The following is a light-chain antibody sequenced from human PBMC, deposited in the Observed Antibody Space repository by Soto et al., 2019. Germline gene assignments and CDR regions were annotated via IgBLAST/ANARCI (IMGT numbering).Light chain of an antibody. CDR1: SSDIGRYNF. J-gene: IGLJ2*01. V-gene: IGLV2-8*01. Sequence: QSAQTQPASVSGSPGQSITISCTGTSSDIGRYNFVSWYRQHPGEAPQLLIYEVSKRPSGVPDRFSGSKSGNTASLTVSGLQVEDEADYYCSSFEASNNLLFGGGTKLTVL. CDR3: SSFEASNNLL. CDR2: EVS.